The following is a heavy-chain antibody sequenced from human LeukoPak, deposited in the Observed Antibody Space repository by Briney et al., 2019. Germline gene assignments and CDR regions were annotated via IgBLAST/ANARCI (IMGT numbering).Heavy chain of an antibody. Sequence: GGSLRLSCAASGFSFSDYDIHWVRQAPGKGLEWVAFIRFDGSNKDYADSVKGRFTTSRDNSKNTLYLQMNSLRTEDTAVYYCAKQVRGVLYPDYWGQGTLVTVSS. CDR3: AKQVRGVLYPDY. CDR1: GFSFSDYD. V-gene: IGHV3-30*02. J-gene: IGHJ4*02. D-gene: IGHD3-10*01. CDR2: IRFDGSNK.